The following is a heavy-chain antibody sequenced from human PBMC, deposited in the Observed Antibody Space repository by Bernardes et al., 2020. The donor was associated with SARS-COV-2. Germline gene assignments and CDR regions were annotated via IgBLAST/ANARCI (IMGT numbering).Heavy chain of an antibody. J-gene: IGHJ4*02. V-gene: IGHV3-74*01. CDR1: GFTFSNYW. D-gene: IGHD1-26*01. Sequence: GGPLRLSCAASGFTFSNYWMHWVRQVPGKGLVWVSRIKTDGSSTSYADSVKVRFTISRDNAKNTLYLQMNSLRVEDTAVYYCARGALSGTYGVGDYWGQGTLVTVSS. CDR2: IKTDGSST. CDR3: ARGALSGTYGVGDY.